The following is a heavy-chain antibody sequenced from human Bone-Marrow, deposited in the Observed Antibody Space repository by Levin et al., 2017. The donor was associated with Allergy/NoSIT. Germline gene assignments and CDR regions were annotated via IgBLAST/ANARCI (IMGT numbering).Heavy chain of an antibody. V-gene: IGHV3-23*01. CDR3: ANDLEKQLLFLSEGQDAFDF. D-gene: IGHD6-19*01. CDR1: GFIFSSFA. J-gene: IGHJ3*01. Sequence: GGSLRLSCAASGFIFSSFAMTWVRQAPGKGLEWVATISGPGDNTYYADSVKGRFTISRDDSKNTLYVQMNSLRAEDTAAYYCANDLEKQLLFLSEGQDAFDFWGQGTMVTVSS. CDR2: ISGPGDNT.